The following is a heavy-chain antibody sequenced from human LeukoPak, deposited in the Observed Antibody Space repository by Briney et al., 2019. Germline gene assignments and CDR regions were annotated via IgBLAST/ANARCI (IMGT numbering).Heavy chain of an antibody. D-gene: IGHD4-17*01. Sequence: ASVKVSCKASGYTFTSYDINWVRQATGQGLEWMGWMNPNSGNTGYAQKSQGRVTMTRNTSISTAYMELSSLRSEDTAVYYCARGPVTTYIRYFDYWGQGTLVTVSS. CDR2: MNPNSGNT. CDR1: GYTFTSYD. J-gene: IGHJ4*02. V-gene: IGHV1-8*01. CDR3: ARGPVTTYIRYFDY.